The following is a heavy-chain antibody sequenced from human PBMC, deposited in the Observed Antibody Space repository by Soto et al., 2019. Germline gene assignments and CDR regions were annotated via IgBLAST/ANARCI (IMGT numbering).Heavy chain of an antibody. J-gene: IGHJ4*02. D-gene: IGHD3-9*01. V-gene: IGHV4-59*08. CDR2: IYYSGST. CDR3: ARPGLDWAFFEY. Sequence: PSETLSLTSTASGGSISSCYWGWIRQPPGKGLEWIGYIYYSGSTNYNPSLKSRVTISVDTSKNQFSLNLNSVTAADTAVYYCARPGLDWAFFEYGGQGTRVSV. CDR1: GGSISSCY.